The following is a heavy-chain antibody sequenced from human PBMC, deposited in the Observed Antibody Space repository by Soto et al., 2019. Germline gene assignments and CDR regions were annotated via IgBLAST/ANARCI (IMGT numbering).Heavy chain of an antibody. V-gene: IGHV2-26*01. CDR2: IFSNGEK. J-gene: IGHJ6*02. D-gene: IGHD2-2*01. CDR1: GFSLSNARMG. CDR3: ARIPPYCSSTSCFYYYYGMDV. Sequence: SGPTLVNPTETLTLTCTVSGFSLSNARMGVSWIRQPPGKALEWLAHIFSNGEKSYSTSLKSRLTISKDTSKSQVVLTMTNMDPVDTATYYCARIPPYCSSTSCFYYYYGMDVWGQGTTVTVS.